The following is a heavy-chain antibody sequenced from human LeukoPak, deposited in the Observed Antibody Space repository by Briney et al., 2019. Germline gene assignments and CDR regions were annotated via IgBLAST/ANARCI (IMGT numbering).Heavy chain of an antibody. CDR3: ARSSGWKYNIDY. Sequence: GASVKVSCKASGYTFTGYYMHWVRQAPGQGLEWMGWINPNSGGTNSAQKFQGRVTMTRDTSISTAYMELSRLRSDDTAMYYCARSSGWKYNIDYWGQGTLVTVSS. J-gene: IGHJ4*02. V-gene: IGHV1-2*02. CDR2: INPNSGGT. CDR1: GYTFTGYY. D-gene: IGHD6-19*01.